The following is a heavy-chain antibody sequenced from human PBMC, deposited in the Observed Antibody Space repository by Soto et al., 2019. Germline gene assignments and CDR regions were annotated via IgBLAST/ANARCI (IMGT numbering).Heavy chain of an antibody. CDR2: IDPNNGNR. Sequence: ASVKVSCKASGYTFTSYDINWVRQATGQGLEWMGWIDPNNGNRNYAQKFEDRLSMTTATSTNTIYMELKSLKSDDTAIYYCARDRLRGYDSSGFYSWGHGTLVTVSS. CDR3: ARDRLRGYDSSGFYS. D-gene: IGHD3-22*01. CDR1: GYTFTSYD. J-gene: IGHJ5*01. V-gene: IGHV1-18*01.